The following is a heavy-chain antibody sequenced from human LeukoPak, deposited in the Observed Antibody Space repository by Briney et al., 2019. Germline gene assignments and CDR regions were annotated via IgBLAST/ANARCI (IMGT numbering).Heavy chain of an antibody. CDR1: GFSFSRVW. CDR3: AKEGY. CDR2: IKLDGSEK. Sequence: GVSLRLSCAASGFSFSRVWMSWVRQDPGKGPEWVASIKLDGSEKYYVDSVKGRFTISRDNAKNSLYLQMNTLRAEDTAVYYCAKEGYWGQGTLVTVSS. V-gene: IGHV3-7*01. J-gene: IGHJ4*02.